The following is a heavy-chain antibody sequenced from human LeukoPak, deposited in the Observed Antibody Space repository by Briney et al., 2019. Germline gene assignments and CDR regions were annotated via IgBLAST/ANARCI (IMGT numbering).Heavy chain of an antibody. Sequence: HPGASLRLSCAASGFTFSSYAMSWVRQAPGKGLEWVSAISGSGGGTYYADSVKGRFTISRDNSKNTLYLQMNSLRAEDTAVYYCAIEWLPFWQKYFQHWGQGTLVTVSS. CDR1: GFTFSSYA. CDR3: AIEWLPFWQKYFQH. J-gene: IGHJ1*01. CDR2: ISGSGGGT. V-gene: IGHV3-23*01. D-gene: IGHD5-12*01.